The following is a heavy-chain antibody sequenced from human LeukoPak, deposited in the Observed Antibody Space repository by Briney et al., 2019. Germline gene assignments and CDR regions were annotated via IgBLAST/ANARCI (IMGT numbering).Heavy chain of an antibody. V-gene: IGHV4-59*01. CDR2: ISYSGST. J-gene: IGHJ4*02. CDR3: ARDARFGGDYFDS. D-gene: IGHD3-16*01. CDR1: GGSISNYY. Sequence: SETLSLSCTVSGGSISNYYWNWIRQPPGKGLEWIGYISYSGSTNYNPSLKSRVTISLDTSRNQFSLKLRSVTAADTAVYYCARDARFGGDYFDSWGQGTLVIVSS.